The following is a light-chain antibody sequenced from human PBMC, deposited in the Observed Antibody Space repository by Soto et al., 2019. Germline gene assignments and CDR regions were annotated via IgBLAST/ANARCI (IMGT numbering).Light chain of an antibody. CDR2: GAS. J-gene: IGKJ2*01. CDR3: QQYGSSPYT. CDR1: QSVSSSY. V-gene: IGKV3-20*01. Sequence: EIVLAQSPGTLSLSPGERATLSCRASQSVSSSYLAWYQQKPGQAPRLLIYGASSRATVIPDRFSGSGSGKDFTLTISSLESEDVAVYYCQQYGSSPYTFGQGTKLEIK.